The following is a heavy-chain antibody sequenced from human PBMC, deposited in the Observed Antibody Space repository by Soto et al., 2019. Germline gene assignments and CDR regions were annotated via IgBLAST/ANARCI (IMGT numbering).Heavy chain of an antibody. V-gene: IGHV3-9*01. CDR2: ISWNSDNI. Sequence: PGGSLRLSCAASGFTFDDYAMHWVRQRPGKGLEWVSAISWNSDNIGYADSVRARFTISRDNAKNSLYLQINSLRTEDTALYYCAKALSPEDYDYDWGNYRLPDPDYWGQGTLVTVS. J-gene: IGHJ4*02. D-gene: IGHD3-16*02. CDR3: AKALSPEDYDYDWGNYRLPDPDY. CDR1: GFTFDDYA.